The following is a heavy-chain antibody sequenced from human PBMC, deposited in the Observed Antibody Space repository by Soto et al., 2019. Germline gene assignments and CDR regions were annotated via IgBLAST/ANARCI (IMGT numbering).Heavy chain of an antibody. V-gene: IGHV1-69*08. D-gene: IGHD6-13*01. CDR3: ARDLKTYSSSLNPNMDV. CDR2: IIPILGIA. J-gene: IGHJ6*03. CDR1: GGTFSSYT. Sequence: QVQLVQSGAEVQKPGSSVKVSCKASGGTFSSYTISWVRQAPGQGLEWMGRIIPILGIANYAQKFQGRVTITADKSTSTAYMELSSLRSEDTAVYYCARDLKTYSSSLNPNMDVWGKGTTVTVSS.